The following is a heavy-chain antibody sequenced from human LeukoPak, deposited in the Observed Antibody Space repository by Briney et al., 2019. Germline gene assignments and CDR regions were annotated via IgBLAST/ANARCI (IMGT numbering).Heavy chain of an antibody. D-gene: IGHD2-2*01. CDR1: GGTFSSYA. CDR3: ARGSQAGYCSSTSCSARINWFDP. CDR2: IIPIFGTA. V-gene: IGHV1-69*13. Sequence: SVKVSCKASGGTFSSYAISWVRQAPGQGLEWMGGIIPIFGTANYAQKFQGRVTITADESTSTAYMELSSLRSEDTAVYYCARGSQAGYCSSTSCSARINWFDPWGQGTLVTVSS. J-gene: IGHJ5*02.